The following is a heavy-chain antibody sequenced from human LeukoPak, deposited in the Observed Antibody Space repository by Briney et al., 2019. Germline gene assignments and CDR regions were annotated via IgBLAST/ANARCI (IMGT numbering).Heavy chain of an antibody. Sequence: SETLSLTCTVSGGSISSYYWSWIRQPPGKGLELIGCIYYSGRTNYNRSLKSRVTISVDTSKNQFSLKLSSVTAADTAVYYCARFSSWQNWFDPWGQGTLVTVSS. CDR3: ARFSSWQNWFDP. CDR2: IYYSGRT. V-gene: IGHV4-59*01. CDR1: GGSISSYY. D-gene: IGHD6-13*01. J-gene: IGHJ5*02.